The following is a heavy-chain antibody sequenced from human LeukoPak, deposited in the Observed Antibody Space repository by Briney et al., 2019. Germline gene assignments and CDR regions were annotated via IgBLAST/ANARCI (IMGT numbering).Heavy chain of an antibody. CDR1: GFTFSSYW. J-gene: IGHJ4*02. V-gene: IGHV3-7*01. D-gene: IGHD2-15*01. Sequence: GGSLRLSCAASGFTFSSYWMSWVRQAPGKGLEWVANIKQDGSEKYYVDSVKGRLTISRDNAKNSLYLQMNSLRAEDTAVYYCARVRRYLGYCSGGSCYGYFDYWGQGTLVTVSS. CDR2: IKQDGSEK. CDR3: ARVRRYLGYCSGGSCYGYFDY.